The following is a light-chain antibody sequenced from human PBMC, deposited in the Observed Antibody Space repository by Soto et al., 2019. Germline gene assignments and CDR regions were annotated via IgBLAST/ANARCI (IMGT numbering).Light chain of an antibody. CDR1: SSDVGGYNY. CDR3: TSYTSSGAVV. V-gene: IGLV2-14*03. J-gene: IGLJ2*01. CDR2: DVS. Sequence: QSVLTQPASVSGSPGQSITISCAGTSSDVGGYNYVSWYQHHPGKAPKLMIYDVSNWPSGVSNRFSGSKSGNTASLTISGLQAEDEVDYYCTSYTSSGAVVFGGGTKLTVL.